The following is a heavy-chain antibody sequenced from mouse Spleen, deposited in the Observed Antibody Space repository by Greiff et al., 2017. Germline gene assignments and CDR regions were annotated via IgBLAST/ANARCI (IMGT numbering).Heavy chain of an antibody. CDR3: AIYYDYDVDY. Sequence: VQLQQSGAELARPGASVKMSCKASGYTFTSYTMHWVKQRPGQGLEWIGYINPSSGYTKYNQKFKDKATLTADKSSSTAYMQLSSLTSEDSAVYYCAIYYDYDVDYWGQGTTLTVSS. D-gene: IGHD2-4*01. J-gene: IGHJ2*01. V-gene: IGHV1-4*01. CDR1: GYTFTSYT. CDR2: INPSSGYT.